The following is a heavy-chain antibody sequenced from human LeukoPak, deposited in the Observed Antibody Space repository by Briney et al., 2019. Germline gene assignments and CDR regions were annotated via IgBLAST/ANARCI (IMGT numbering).Heavy chain of an antibody. D-gene: IGHD2-2*01. Sequence: SETLSLTCIVSGGSISSSSYYWGWIRQHPGKGLEWIGYIYYSGSTYYNPSLKSRVTISVDTSKNQFSLKLSSVTAADTAVYYCARDPLVVVPAAISGLGYYYYYGMDVWGQGTTVTVSS. CDR1: GGSISSSSYY. CDR3: ARDPLVVVPAAISGLGYYYYYGMDV. CDR2: IYYSGST. V-gene: IGHV4-31*02. J-gene: IGHJ6*02.